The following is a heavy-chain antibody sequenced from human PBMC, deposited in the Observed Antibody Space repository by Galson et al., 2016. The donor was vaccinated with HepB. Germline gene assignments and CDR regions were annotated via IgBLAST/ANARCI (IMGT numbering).Heavy chain of an antibody. J-gene: IGHJ2*01. CDR2: INPRGGRT. Sequence: SVKVSCKASGYTFTNYYLHWVRQAPGHGLEWMGMINPRGGRTTYAQNFQGRVTLTTDTSTSAVFMELSSLKSEDTAVYYCARPLYGSGSRMNFWFFDLWGRGTLVIVSA. CDR3: ARPLYGSGSRMNFWFFDL. CDR1: GYTFTNYY. V-gene: IGHV1-46*01. D-gene: IGHD3-10*01.